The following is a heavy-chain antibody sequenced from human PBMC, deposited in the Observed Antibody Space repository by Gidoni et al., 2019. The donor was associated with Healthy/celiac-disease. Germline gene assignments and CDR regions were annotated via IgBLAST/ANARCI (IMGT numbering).Heavy chain of an antibody. CDR1: GGSISSGRYY. J-gene: IGHJ5*02. Sequence: QVQLQESGPGLVKPSQTLSLTCTVSGGSISSGRYYWSWIRQPAGKGLEWIGRIYTSGSTNYNPSLKSRVTISVDTSKNQFSLKLSSVTAADTAVYYCASSPGPYCSGGSCLNWFDPWGQGTLVTVSS. CDR2: IYTSGST. D-gene: IGHD2-15*01. V-gene: IGHV4-61*02. CDR3: ASSPGPYCSGGSCLNWFDP.